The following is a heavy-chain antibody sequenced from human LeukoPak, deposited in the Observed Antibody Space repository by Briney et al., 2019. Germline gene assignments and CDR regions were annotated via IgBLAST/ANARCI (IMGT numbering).Heavy chain of an antibody. V-gene: IGHV3-48*01. CDR3: ARGSTYYDSSGQVPFDY. CDR1: GFTFSSYS. Sequence: PGGSLRLSCGASGFTFSSYSMNWVRQAPGKGLEWGSYISGSSSTIYYTDSVKGRFTISRDNGKNTLYLQMNSLRAEGTAVYYCARGSTYYDSSGQVPFDYWGQGTLVTVSS. D-gene: IGHD3-22*01. J-gene: IGHJ4*02. CDR2: ISGSSSTI.